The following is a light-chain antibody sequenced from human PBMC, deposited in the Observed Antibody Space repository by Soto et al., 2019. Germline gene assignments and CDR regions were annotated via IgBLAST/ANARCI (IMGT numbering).Light chain of an antibody. CDR2: DAS. Sequence: EIVLTQSPATLSLSPGERATLSCRASQSVSSSLAWYQQKPGQAPRLLIYDASNRATDIPARFSGSGSGTTFTLTISSLEPEDFDVYYCQQRSNWPITFGQGTRLEI. J-gene: IGKJ5*01. CDR1: QSVSSS. V-gene: IGKV3-11*01. CDR3: QQRSNWPIT.